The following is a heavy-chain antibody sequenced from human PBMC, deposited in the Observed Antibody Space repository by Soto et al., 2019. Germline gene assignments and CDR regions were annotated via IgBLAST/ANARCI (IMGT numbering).Heavy chain of an antibody. J-gene: IGHJ6*02. Sequence: QLQLQESGPGLVKPSETLSLTCTVSGGSISSSSYYWGWIRQPPGKGLEWIGSIYYSGSTYYNPSLKSRVTISVATSKHQFSPTLSSVTAAATAVYYCARLWVDILTGYTPYYYYGMDVWGQGTTVTVSS. CDR3: ARLWVDILTGYTPYYYYGMDV. CDR1: GGSISSSSYY. CDR2: IYYSGST. V-gene: IGHV4-39*01. D-gene: IGHD3-9*01.